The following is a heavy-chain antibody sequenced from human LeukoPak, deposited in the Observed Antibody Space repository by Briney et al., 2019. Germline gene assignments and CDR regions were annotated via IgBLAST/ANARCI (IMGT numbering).Heavy chain of an antibody. D-gene: IGHD1-14*01. J-gene: IGHJ4*02. CDR1: GFTFDDYA. CDR3: AKDISNPDPFDY. CDR2: ISGDGGST. Sequence: AGSMRLSCAASGFTFDDYAMHWVRQAPGKGLEWVSLISGDGGSTYYADSVKGRFTISRDNSKNSLYLQMNSLRTEDTALYYCAKDISNPDPFDYWGQGTLVTVSS. V-gene: IGHV3-43*02.